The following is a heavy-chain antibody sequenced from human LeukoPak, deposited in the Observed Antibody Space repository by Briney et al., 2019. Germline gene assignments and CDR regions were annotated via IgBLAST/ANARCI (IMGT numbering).Heavy chain of an antibody. J-gene: IGHJ4*02. D-gene: IGHD3-22*01. Sequence: PSETLSLTCAVYGGSFSGYYWSWIRQPPGKGLEWIQEINHSGSTNYNPSLKSRVTISVDTSKNQFSLKLSSVTAADTAVYYCARGSWGTYYYDSSGYYLRKPFDYWGQGTLVTVSS. V-gene: IGHV4-34*01. CDR1: GGSFSGYY. CDR3: ARGSWGTYYYDSSGYYLRKPFDY. CDR2: INHSGST.